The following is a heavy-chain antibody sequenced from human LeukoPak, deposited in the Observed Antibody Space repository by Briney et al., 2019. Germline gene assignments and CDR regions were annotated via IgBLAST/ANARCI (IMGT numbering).Heavy chain of an antibody. CDR1: GGSISSYY. V-gene: IGHV4-59*01. CDR2: IYYSGST. J-gene: IGHJ6*02. Sequence: PSETLSLTCTVSGGSISSYYWSWIRQPPGKGLEWIGYIYYSGSTNYNPSLKSRVTISVDMSKNQFSLKLSSVTAADTAVYYCARGAGLSTLTMDVWGQGTTVTVSS. CDR3: ARGAGLSTLTMDV. D-gene: IGHD3-16*02.